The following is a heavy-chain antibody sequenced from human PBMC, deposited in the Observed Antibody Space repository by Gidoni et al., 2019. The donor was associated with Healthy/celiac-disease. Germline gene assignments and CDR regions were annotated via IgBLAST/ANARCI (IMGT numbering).Heavy chain of an antibody. V-gene: IGHV3-43*01. J-gene: IGHJ3*02. CDR3: AKDINYGDFDAFDI. Sequence: EVQLVESGGVVVQPGGSLRLSCAASGFTFADYTMHWVRQAPGKGLEWVSLISWDGGSTYYADSVKGRFTISRDNSKNSLYLQMNSLRTEDTALYYCAKDINYGDFDAFDIWGQGTMVTVSS. CDR1: GFTFADYT. CDR2: ISWDGGST. D-gene: IGHD4-17*01.